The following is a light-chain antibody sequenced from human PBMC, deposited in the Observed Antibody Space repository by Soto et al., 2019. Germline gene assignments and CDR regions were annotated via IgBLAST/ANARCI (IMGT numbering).Light chain of an antibody. V-gene: IGKV3-20*01. CDR3: QQYGSSPRT. CDR1: QSVSSSY. Sequence: ENVLTQSPGTLSLSPGERATLSCRASQSVSSSYLAWYQQKPGQAPRLLIYDASSRATGITDRFSGSGSGTDFTLTISRLEPEDFAVYYCQQYGSSPRTFGQGTKVELK. CDR2: DAS. J-gene: IGKJ1*01.